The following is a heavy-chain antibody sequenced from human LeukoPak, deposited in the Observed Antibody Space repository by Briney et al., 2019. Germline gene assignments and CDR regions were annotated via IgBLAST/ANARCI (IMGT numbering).Heavy chain of an antibody. CDR1: GYTFTNHG. CDR3: VRDCSSTSCYNVY. CDR2: ISTYNGDT. Sequence: GASVKVSCKASGYTFTNHGFGWVRQAPGQGLEWMGWISTYNGDTNYAQNLQGRVTMTTDTSTSTAYMEMRSLRSDDTAVYYCVRDCSSTSCYNVYWGQGTLVTVSS. D-gene: IGHD2-2*02. V-gene: IGHV1-18*01. J-gene: IGHJ4*02.